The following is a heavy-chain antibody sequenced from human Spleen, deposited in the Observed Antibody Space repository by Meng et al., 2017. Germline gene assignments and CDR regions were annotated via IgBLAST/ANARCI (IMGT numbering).Heavy chain of an antibody. CDR1: GYTFTSYG. Sequence: ASVKVSCKASGYTFTSYGISWVRQAPGQGLEWMGWISAYNGNTNYAQKLQGRVTMTTDTSTSTAYMELRSLRSDDTAVYYCASPARGYSYGWGDAFDIWGQGTMVTVSS. D-gene: IGHD5-18*01. CDR2: ISAYNGNT. CDR3: ASPARGYSYGWGDAFDI. J-gene: IGHJ3*02. V-gene: IGHV1-18*01.